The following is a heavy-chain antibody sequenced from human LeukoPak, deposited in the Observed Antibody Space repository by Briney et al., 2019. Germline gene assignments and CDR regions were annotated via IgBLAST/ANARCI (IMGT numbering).Heavy chain of an antibody. V-gene: IGHV1-46*01. CDR3: TRGATVTTGLDY. D-gene: IGHD4-17*01. J-gene: IGHJ4*02. Sequence: ASVNVSFKASGYTFTIYYMHWVRQAPGQGLEWMGIINPSGGSTCYAQKFQGRVTMTRDTSTSTVYMELSSLRSEDTAVYYCTRGATVTTGLDYWGQGTLVTVSS. CDR2: INPSGGST. CDR1: GYTFTIYY.